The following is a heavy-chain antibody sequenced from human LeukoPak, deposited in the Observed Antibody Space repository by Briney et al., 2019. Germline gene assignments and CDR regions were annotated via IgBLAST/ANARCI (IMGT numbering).Heavy chain of an antibody. V-gene: IGHV3-11*01. J-gene: IGHJ4*02. CDR2: MRGSGETV. CDR1: GFTFSDYF. Sequence: GGSLRLSCAASGFTFSDYFMTWICQAPGNGLEWIAHMRGSGETVSYADSVRGRFTISRDNVKNSLYLQMNSLRAEDTAVYYCARLGVITAAGTYDYWGQGTLVTVSS. CDR3: ARLGVITAAGTYDY. D-gene: IGHD6-13*01.